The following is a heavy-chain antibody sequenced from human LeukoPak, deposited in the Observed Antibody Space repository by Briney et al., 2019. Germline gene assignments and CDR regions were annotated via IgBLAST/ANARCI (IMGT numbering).Heavy chain of an antibody. Sequence: PGGSLRLSCAASAFTFSTYSMNWVRQAPGKGLEWVSPISSSSTYIYYADSVKGRFTISRDNAKNSLYLQMNSLRVEDTAVYYCASQACSGGSCYFQPLDYWGQGTLVTVSS. D-gene: IGHD2-15*01. V-gene: IGHV3-21*01. CDR1: AFTFSTYS. J-gene: IGHJ4*02. CDR2: ISSSSTYI. CDR3: ASQACSGGSCYFQPLDY.